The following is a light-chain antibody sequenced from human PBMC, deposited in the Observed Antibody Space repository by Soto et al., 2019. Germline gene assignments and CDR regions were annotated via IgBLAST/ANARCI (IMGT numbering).Light chain of an antibody. J-gene: IGLJ1*01. CDR1: TSNLGNNY. CDR2: DDT. V-gene: IGLV1-51*01. Sequence: QSVLAQPPSVSAAPGQRVTVSCSTTTSNLGNNYISWYQHLPGAAPRLLIYDDTERPSGIPDRFSGSRSATSATLGIAGLQTGDEADYFCGAWDSNLRGAYVFGTGTKLTVL. CDR3: GAWDSNLRGAYV.